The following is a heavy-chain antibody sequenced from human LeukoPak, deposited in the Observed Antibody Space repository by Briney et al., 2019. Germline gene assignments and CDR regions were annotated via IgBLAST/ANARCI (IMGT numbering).Heavy chain of an antibody. V-gene: IGHV1-8*01. CDR3: AREGDFRWFDP. Sequence: GASVKVSCKASGYTFTSYDINWVRQAAGQGVEGMGWMNPNGGNTGYAQKFQGRVTMTRNTSISTAYMELSSLRSEDTAVYYCAREGDFRWFDPWGQGTLVTVSS. CDR2: MNPNGGNT. CDR1: GYTFTSYD. J-gene: IGHJ5*02.